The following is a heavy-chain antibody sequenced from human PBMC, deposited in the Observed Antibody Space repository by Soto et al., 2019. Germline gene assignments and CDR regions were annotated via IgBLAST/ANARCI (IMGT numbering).Heavy chain of an antibody. CDR2: IYYSVST. J-gene: IGHJ4*02. CDR3: ATHGYYDSSGKYFDY. CDR1: GDSILNGGHY. V-gene: IGHV4-39*01. D-gene: IGHD3-22*01. Sequence: SETLSLTFTVSGDSILNGGHYCGWIRQPQGKGLEWIGSIYYSVSTYYNPSLKSRVTISVDTSKNQFSLKLSSVTAAETAVYYCATHGYYDSSGKYFDYWGQGTLVTVSS.